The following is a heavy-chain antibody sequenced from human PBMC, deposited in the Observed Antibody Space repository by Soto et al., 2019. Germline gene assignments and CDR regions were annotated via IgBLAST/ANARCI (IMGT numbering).Heavy chain of an antibody. CDR2: INPNSGGT. V-gene: IGHV1-2*04. D-gene: IGHD1-26*01. Sequence: ASLDVSGKASGYTFTAYYMHCVGQAPAPGLEWMGWINPNSGGTNYAQKFQGWVTMTRDTSISTAYMELSRLRSDDTAVYYCARDVVRVGATSYYYYGRDVWRQRTTVTVS. CDR1: GYTFTAYY. J-gene: IGHJ6*02. CDR3: ARDVVRVGATSYYYYGRDV.